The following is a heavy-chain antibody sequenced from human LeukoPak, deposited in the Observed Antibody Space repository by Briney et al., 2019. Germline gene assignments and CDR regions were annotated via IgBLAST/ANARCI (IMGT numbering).Heavy chain of an antibody. V-gene: IGHV4-59*01. CDR3: ARSGTVGATFYYYYMDV. CDR1: GGSISSYY. Sequence: PSETLSLTCTVSGGSISSYYWNWIRQPPGKGLEWIGYIHYSGTNYYNPSLKSRVTISVDTSKNQFSLKLSSVTAADTAVYFCARSGTVGATFYYYYMDVWGKGTTVTVSS. J-gene: IGHJ6*03. D-gene: IGHD1-26*01. CDR2: IHYSGTN.